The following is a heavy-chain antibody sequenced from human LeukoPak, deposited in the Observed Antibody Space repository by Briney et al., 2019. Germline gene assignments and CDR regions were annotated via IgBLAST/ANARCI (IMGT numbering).Heavy chain of an antibody. D-gene: IGHD4-17*01. V-gene: IGHV3-43*01. Sequence: GGSLRLSCAASGFTFDDYTMHWVRQAPGKGLEWVSLISWDGGSTYYADSVKGRFTISRDNSKNSLYLQMNSLRTEDTALYYCAKGGTTVTTVYYYYYMDVWGKGTTVTVSS. CDR2: ISWDGGST. CDR3: AKGGTTVTTVYYYYYMDV. J-gene: IGHJ6*03. CDR1: GFTFDDYT.